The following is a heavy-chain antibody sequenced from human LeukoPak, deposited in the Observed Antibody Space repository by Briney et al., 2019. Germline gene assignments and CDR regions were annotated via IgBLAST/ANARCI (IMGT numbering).Heavy chain of an antibody. V-gene: IGHV3-23*01. CDR2: ISGSGGST. Sequence: GGSLRLSCAASGFTFSSYAMSWVRQAPGKGLEWVSAISGSGGSTYYADSVKGRFTISRDNAKNSLYLQMNSLRAEDTAVYYCARRGAGSASDYWGQGTLVTVSS. D-gene: IGHD3-10*01. CDR3: ARRGAGSASDY. J-gene: IGHJ4*02. CDR1: GFTFSSYA.